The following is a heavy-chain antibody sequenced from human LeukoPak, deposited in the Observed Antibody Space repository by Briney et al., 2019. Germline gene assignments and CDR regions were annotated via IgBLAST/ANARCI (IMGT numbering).Heavy chain of an antibody. CDR1: GGSISSSSYY. V-gene: IGHV4-39*01. CDR2: IYYSGST. D-gene: IGHD6-25*01. CDR3: ARQVRERGIGAAIDY. J-gene: IGHJ4*02. Sequence: SETLSLTCTVSGGSISSSSYYWGWIRQPPGKGLEWIGSIYYSGSTYYNPSLKSRVTISVDTSKNQFSLKLSSVTAADTAVYYCARQVRERGIGAAIDYWGQGTLVTVSS.